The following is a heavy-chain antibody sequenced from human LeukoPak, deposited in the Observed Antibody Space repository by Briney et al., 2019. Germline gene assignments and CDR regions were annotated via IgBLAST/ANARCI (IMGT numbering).Heavy chain of an antibody. V-gene: IGHV5-51*01. CDR1: GYTFTSYW. J-gene: IGHJ4*02. CDR2: IYPGDSDT. Sequence: GESLKISCKGSGYTFTSYWIGWVPQMPGKGLEWMGIIYPGDSDTRYTPSFQGQVTMSADKSINTAYLQWSRLKASDTAVYYCARLGYCSRGTCYAFDYWGQGTPVTVSS. CDR3: ARLGYCSRGTCYAFDY. D-gene: IGHD2-2*01.